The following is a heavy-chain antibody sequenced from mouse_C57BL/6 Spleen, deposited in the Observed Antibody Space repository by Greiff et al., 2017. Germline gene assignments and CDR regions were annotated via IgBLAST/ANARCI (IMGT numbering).Heavy chain of an antibody. V-gene: IGHV5-9-1*02. CDR1: GFTFSSYA. D-gene: IGHD2-2*01. CDR2: ISSGGDYI. Sequence: EVKLVESGEGLVKPGGSLKLSCAASGFTFSSYAMSWVRQTPEKRLEWVAYISSGGDYIYYADTVKGRFTISRDNARNTLYLQMSSLKSEDTAMYYGTREDGYGAWFAYWGQGTLVTVSA. CDR3: TREDGYGAWFAY. J-gene: IGHJ3*01.